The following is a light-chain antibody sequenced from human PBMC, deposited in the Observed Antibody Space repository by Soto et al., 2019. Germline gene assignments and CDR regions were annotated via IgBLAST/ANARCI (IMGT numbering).Light chain of an antibody. CDR1: SGHSSYA. V-gene: IGLV4-69*01. CDR2: LNSDGSH. CDR3: QTWGTGEV. J-gene: IGLJ2*01. Sequence: QPVLTQSPSASASLGASVKLTCTLSSGHSSYAIAWHQQQPEKGPRYLMKLNSDGSHSKGDGIPDRFSGSSSGAERYLTISSLQSEDEADYYCQTWGTGEVFGGGTKFTVL.